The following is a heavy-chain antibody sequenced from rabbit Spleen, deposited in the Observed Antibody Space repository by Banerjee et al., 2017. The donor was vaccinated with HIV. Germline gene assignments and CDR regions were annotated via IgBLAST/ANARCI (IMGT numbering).Heavy chain of an antibody. CDR1: GFSSSSVYW. CDR2: IFGGSTGTI. CDR3: ARDLDGVVGWNFGW. V-gene: IGHV1S40*01. D-gene: IGHD2-1*01. Sequence: QSLEESGGDLVKPGASLTLTCTASGFSSSSVYWIYWVRQAPGKGLEWIGTIFGGSTGTIDYASWAKGRFAISKTSSTTVTLQMTSLTAADTDTYFCARDLDGVVGWNFGWWGPGTLVTV. J-gene: IGHJ4*01.